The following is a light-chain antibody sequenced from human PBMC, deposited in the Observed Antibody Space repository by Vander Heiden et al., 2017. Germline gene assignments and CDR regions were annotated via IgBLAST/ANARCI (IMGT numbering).Light chain of an antibody. V-gene: IGLV1-44*01. CDR2: NGG. Sequence: QSVLTQPPSASGTPGQRATISCSGSSSNIGRKSVDWYQQRPGTAPRLLIYNGGLRPAGIPARISGSKSGTSASLAISGLQSEDEADYYCGSWDDTLNGLYVFGGGTKVTVL. CDR1: SSNIGRKS. CDR3: GSWDDTLNGLYV. J-gene: IGLJ1*01.